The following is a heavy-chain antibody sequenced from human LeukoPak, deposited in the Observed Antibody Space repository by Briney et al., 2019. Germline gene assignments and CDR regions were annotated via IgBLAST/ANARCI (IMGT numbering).Heavy chain of an antibody. CDR1: GLTVSSNY. V-gene: IGHV3-66*01. Sequence: GGSLRLSCAASGLTVSSNYMSWVRQAPGKGLEWVSVIYSGGSTYYADSVKGRFTISRDNSKNTLYLQMNSLRAEDTAVYYCARVGSSGWYLGFDYWGQGTLVTVSS. CDR3: ARVGSSGWYLGFDY. D-gene: IGHD6-19*01. J-gene: IGHJ4*02. CDR2: IYSGGST.